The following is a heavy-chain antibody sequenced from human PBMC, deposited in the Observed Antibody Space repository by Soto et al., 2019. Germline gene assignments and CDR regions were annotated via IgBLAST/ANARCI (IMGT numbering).Heavy chain of an antibody. J-gene: IGHJ4*02. Sequence: PGGSLKLSCAAPWFSFFSYSLRWVRPAPGEGLEWVSGISGSGGNTYYADSVKGRFTISRDNSKNMLFLQTNSLRVEDTAVYYCAQDQGSSGWYLAFDYWGQGTLVTVSS. CDR1: WFSFFSYS. CDR3: AQDQGSSGWYLAFDY. CDR2: ISGSGGNT. V-gene: IGHV3-23*01. D-gene: IGHD6-19*01.